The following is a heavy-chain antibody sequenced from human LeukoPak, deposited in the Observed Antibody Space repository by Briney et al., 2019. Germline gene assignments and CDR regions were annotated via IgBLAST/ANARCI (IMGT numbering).Heavy chain of an antibody. D-gene: IGHD5-12*01. CDR3: AKDWSLGYGCLDY. V-gene: IGHV3-33*06. CDR2: VWNDGSKN. CDR1: GFTFSKFG. Sequence: LAGGSLRLSCAASGFTFSKFGMHWVRQTPGKGLEWVALVWNDGSKNYYADSVKGRFTISRDNSKDTLYLLLNSLRAEDTAVYYRAKDWSLGYGCLDYWGQGTLVTVSS. J-gene: IGHJ4*02.